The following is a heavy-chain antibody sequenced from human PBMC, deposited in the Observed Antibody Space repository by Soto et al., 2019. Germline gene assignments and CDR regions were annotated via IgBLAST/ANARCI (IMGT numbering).Heavy chain of an antibody. CDR2: INPANGDA. CDR3: RVTGISEVDY. CDR1: GYTFSGFY. V-gene: IGHV1-2*02. J-gene: IGHJ4*02. Sequence: GASVKVSCKASGYTFSGFYIHWVRQAPGQGLESMGWINPANGDANYAQKFQGRVTMTRDTSTSTAYMELSRLRSDDTAVYYCRVTGISEVDYWGQGTLVTVS. D-gene: IGHD2-21*02.